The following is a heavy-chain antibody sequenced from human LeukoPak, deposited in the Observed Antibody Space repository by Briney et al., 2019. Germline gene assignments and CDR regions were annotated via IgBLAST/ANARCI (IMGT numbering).Heavy chain of an antibody. V-gene: IGHV3-15*01. Sequence: GGPLRLSCAASGFTFSNAWMNWVRQAPGKGLEWVGRIKSKTDGGTTEYATPVKGRFTISRDDSKTTLYLQMNSLKTEDTVVYYCTTWYNWNDNWGQGTLVTVSS. CDR1: GFTFSNAW. CDR3: TTWYNWNDN. J-gene: IGHJ5*02. D-gene: IGHD6-13*01. CDR2: IKSKTDGGTT.